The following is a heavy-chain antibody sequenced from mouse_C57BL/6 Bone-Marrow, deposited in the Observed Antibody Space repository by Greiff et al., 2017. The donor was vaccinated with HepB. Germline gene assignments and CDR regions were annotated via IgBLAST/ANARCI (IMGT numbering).Heavy chain of an antibody. V-gene: IGHV1-63*01. Sequence: QVQLKESGAELVRPGTSVKMSCKASGYTFTNYWIGWAKQRPGHGLEWIGDIYPGGGYTNYNEKFKGKATLTADKSSSTAYMQFSSLTSEDSAIYYCARYSSGYFAYWGQGTLVTVSA. CDR2: IYPGGGYT. J-gene: IGHJ3*01. CDR1: GYTFTNYW. CDR3: ARYSSGYFAY. D-gene: IGHD3-2*02.